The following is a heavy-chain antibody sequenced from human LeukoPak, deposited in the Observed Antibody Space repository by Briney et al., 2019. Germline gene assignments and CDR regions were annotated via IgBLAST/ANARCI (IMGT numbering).Heavy chain of an antibody. Sequence: PSETLFLTCTVSGGSISSYYWSWIRQPPGKGLEWIGYIYYSGSTNYNPSLKSRVTISVDTSKNQFSLKLSSVTAADTAVYYCARGGEDYDFWSGTYNWFDPWGQGTLVTVSS. D-gene: IGHD3-3*01. CDR3: ARGGEDYDFWSGTYNWFDP. CDR1: GGSISSYY. V-gene: IGHV4-59*01. J-gene: IGHJ5*02. CDR2: IYYSGST.